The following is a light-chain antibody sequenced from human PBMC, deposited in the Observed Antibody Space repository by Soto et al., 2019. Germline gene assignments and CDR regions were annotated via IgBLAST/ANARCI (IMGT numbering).Light chain of an antibody. CDR1: HSVSSSY. J-gene: IGKJ2*01. Sequence: EIVLTQSPGTLSLSPGERATLSCRASHSVSSSYLAWYQHKPGQAPRLLIYGASSRATGIPDRFSGSGSGTDFTLTISRLEPEDFAVYYCQQYGRSPPYTFGQGTKLEIK. CDR2: GAS. CDR3: QQYGRSPPYT. V-gene: IGKV3-20*01.